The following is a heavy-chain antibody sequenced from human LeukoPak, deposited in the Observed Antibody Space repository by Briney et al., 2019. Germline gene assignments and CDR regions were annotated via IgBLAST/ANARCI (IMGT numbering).Heavy chain of an antibody. J-gene: IGHJ5*02. CDR2: ITESGDNT. V-gene: IGHV3-23*01. Sequence: GGSLRLSCAASGFTFSSYALSWVRQAPGKGLEWVSAITESGDNTYYADSVKGRFTISRDNSKNTLYLQMNSLRAEDTAVYYCATLRTAAPRSSWGQGTLVTVSS. CDR3: ATLRTAAPRSS. CDR1: GFTFSSYA. D-gene: IGHD6-13*01.